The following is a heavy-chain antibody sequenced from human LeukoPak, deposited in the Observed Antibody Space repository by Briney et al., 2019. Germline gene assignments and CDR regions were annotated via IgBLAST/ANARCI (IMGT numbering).Heavy chain of an antibody. V-gene: IGHV1-69*13. D-gene: IGHD1-26*01. J-gene: IGHJ3*02. CDR1: GYTFTSYA. CDR3: ARDGAPGGSYYVGDDAFDI. Sequence: GASVKVSYKASGYTFTSYAMNWVRQAPGQGLEWMGGIIPIFGTANYAQKFQGRVTITADESTSTAYMELSSLRSEDTAVYYCARDGAPGGSYYVGDDAFDIWGQGTMVTVSS. CDR2: IIPIFGTA.